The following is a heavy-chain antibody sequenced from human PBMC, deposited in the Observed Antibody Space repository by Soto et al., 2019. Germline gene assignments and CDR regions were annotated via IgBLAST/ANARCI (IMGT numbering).Heavy chain of an antibody. Sequence: GGSLRLSCAASGFTFSSYGMHWVRQAPGKGLEWVAVISYDGSNKYYADSVKGRFTISRDNSKNTLYLQMNSLRAEDTAVYYCAKDSGAEPIDVGFNWFDPWGQGTLVTVSS. D-gene: IGHD3-10*01. CDR3: AKDSGAEPIDVGFNWFDP. J-gene: IGHJ5*02. CDR2: ISYDGSNK. CDR1: GFTFSSYG. V-gene: IGHV3-30*18.